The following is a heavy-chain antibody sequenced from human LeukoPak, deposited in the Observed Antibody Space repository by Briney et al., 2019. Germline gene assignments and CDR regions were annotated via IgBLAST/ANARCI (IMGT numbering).Heavy chain of an antibody. Sequence: GGSLRLSCAASGFTFSSYAMSWVRQAPGKGLEWVSAISGSGGSTYYADSVKGRFTISRDNSKNTLYLQVNSLRAEDTAVYYCAKGAGYSYGYGYYYYMDVWGKGTTVTVSS. CDR2: ISGSGGST. CDR3: AKGAGYSYGYGYYYYMDV. J-gene: IGHJ6*03. D-gene: IGHD5-18*01. V-gene: IGHV3-23*01. CDR1: GFTFSSYA.